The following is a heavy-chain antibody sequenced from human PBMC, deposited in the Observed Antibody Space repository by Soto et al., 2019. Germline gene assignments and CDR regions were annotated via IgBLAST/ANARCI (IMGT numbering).Heavy chain of an antibody. CDR1: GFTFSSYA. Sequence: EVQLLESGGGLVQPGGSLRLSCAASGFTFSSYAMSWVRQAPGKGLEWVSAISGSGGSTYYADYVKGRFTISRDNAKNTLYLQMNSLRAEDTAVYYCAKEADYYDSSGYYPASDYWGQGTLVTVSS. J-gene: IGHJ4*02. CDR2: ISGSGGST. V-gene: IGHV3-23*01. CDR3: AKEADYYDSSGYYPASDY. D-gene: IGHD3-22*01.